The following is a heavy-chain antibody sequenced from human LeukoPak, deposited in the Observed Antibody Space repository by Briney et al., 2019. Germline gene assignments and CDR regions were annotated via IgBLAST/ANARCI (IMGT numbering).Heavy chain of an antibody. D-gene: IGHD2-2*01. V-gene: IGHV1-46*03. CDR1: GYTFTSYY. J-gene: IGHJ4*02. CDR2: INPSGGST. CDR3: ARDEYCSSTSCWPGY. Sequence: ASVKVSCKASGYTFTSYYMHWVRQAPGQELEWMGIINPSGGSTSYAQKLQGRVTMTRDTSTSTVYMELSSLRSEDTAVYYCARDEYCSSTSCWPGYWGQGTLVTVSS.